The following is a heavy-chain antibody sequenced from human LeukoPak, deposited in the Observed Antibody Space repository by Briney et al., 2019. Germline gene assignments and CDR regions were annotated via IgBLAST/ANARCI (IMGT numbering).Heavy chain of an antibody. Sequence: ASVKVSCKASGYTFTSYDIHWVRQATGQGLEWMGWMNPNSGNTGYAQKFQGRVTMTRNTSISTAYMELSSLRSEGTAVYYCARGSSSWYFDRSRLSDYWGQGTLVTVSS. D-gene: IGHD6-13*01. CDR1: GYTFTSYD. J-gene: IGHJ4*02. V-gene: IGHV1-8*01. CDR2: MNPNSGNT. CDR3: ARGSSSWYFDRSRLSDY.